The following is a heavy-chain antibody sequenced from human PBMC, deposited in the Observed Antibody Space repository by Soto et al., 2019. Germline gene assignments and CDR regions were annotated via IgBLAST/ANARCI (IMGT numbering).Heavy chain of an antibody. V-gene: IGHV3-30*03. CDR1: EFTFRSHR. Sequence: GRSLRLSCEASEFTFRSHRMHCVRQTPGKGLEWVAVISFDGSDKYYADSVRGRFAISRDNSQKTLHLEMNNLRPEDTAVYYSVRMTRGYTYGLDFWGQGTLVTVSS. CDR2: ISFDGSDK. D-gene: IGHD5-18*01. CDR3: VRMTRGYTYGLDF. J-gene: IGHJ4*02.